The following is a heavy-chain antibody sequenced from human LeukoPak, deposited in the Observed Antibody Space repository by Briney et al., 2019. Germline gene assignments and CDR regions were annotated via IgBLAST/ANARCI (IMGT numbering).Heavy chain of an antibody. V-gene: IGHV3-72*01. CDR3: VRRASGSGWLPFDY. CDR1: GFTFSDHY. D-gene: IGHD6-19*01. CDR2: TRNKANSYTT. J-gene: IGHJ4*02. Sequence: GGSLRLSCAASGFTFSDHYMDWVRQAPGKGLEWVGLTRNKANSYTTKYAASVKGRFSISRDDSKNSVYLQMNSLKAEDTAVYYCVRRASGSGWLPFDYWGQGTLVTVSS.